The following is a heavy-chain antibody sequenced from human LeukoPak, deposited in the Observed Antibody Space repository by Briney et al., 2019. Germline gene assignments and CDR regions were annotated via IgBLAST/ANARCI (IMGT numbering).Heavy chain of an antibody. D-gene: IGHD6-13*01. J-gene: IGHJ4*02. CDR1: GFTFSSYW. CDR2: IKQDGSEK. V-gene: IGHV3-7*01. Sequence: GGSLRLSCAASGFTFSSYWMSWVRQAPGKGLEWVAHIKQDGSEKYYVDSVKGRFTISRDNAKNSLYLQMNSLRAEDTAVYYCARGGSDSSWYSGLPDYWGQGTLVTVSS. CDR3: ARGGSDSSWYSGLPDY.